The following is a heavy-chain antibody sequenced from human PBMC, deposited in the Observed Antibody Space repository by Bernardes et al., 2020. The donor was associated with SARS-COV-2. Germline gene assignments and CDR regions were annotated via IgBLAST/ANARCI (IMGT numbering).Heavy chain of an antibody. CDR1: GYTLSELS. Sequence: ASVKVSCKVSGYTLSELSMHWVRQAPGKGLEWMGGFDPEDGETIYAQKFQGRVTMTEDTSTDTAYMELSSLRSEDTAVYYCATVFSWLAVAGAYYFDYWGLGTLVTVSS. J-gene: IGHJ4*02. V-gene: IGHV1-24*01. CDR3: ATVFSWLAVAGAYYFDY. CDR2: FDPEDGET. D-gene: IGHD6-19*01.